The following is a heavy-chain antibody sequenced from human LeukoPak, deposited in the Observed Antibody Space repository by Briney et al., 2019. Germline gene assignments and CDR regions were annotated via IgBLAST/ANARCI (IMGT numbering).Heavy chain of an antibody. CDR1: GFTFLNAL. V-gene: IGHV3-15*01. Sequence: GGALRLSCVACGFTFLNALMRGVRQATGKGLEWVGRIKSKTDGGTTDYAAPVKGRFTISRDDSKNTLYLQMNSLKTEDTAVYYCTTALTYYYDSSGYYSDYWGQGTLVTVSS. CDR2: IKSKTDGGTT. J-gene: IGHJ4*02. CDR3: TTALTYYYDSSGYYSDY. D-gene: IGHD3-22*01.